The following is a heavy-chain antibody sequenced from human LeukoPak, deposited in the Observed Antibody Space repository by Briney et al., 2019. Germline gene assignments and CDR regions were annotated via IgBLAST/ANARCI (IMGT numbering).Heavy chain of an antibody. J-gene: IGHJ4*02. D-gene: IGHD3-9*01. V-gene: IGHV4-61*02. CDR1: GGSISSGSYY. CDR3: ARDLQSYDILTGYYILPFDY. CDR2: IYTSGST. Sequence: SQTLSLTCTVSGGSISSGSYYWSWIRQPAGKGLEWIGRIYTSGSTNYNPSLKSRVTMSVDTSKNQFSLKLSSVTAADTAVYYCARDLQSYDILTGYYILPFDYWGQGTLVTVSS.